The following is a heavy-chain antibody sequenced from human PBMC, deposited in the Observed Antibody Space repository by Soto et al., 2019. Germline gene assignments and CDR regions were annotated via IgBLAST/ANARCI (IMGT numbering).Heavy chain of an antibody. V-gene: IGHV4-28*01. Sequence: PSETLSLTCAVSGYSISSSNWWGWIRQPPGKGLEWIGYIYYSGTTYYNPSLKSRVTMSVDTSKNQFSLKLTSVTAVDTAVYYCARTSLTICGPSNDYYGMGVWGLGTTVTVSS. D-gene: IGHD3-3*01. CDR3: ARTSLTICGPSNDYYGMGV. J-gene: IGHJ6*02. CDR1: GYSISSSNW. CDR2: IYYSGTT.